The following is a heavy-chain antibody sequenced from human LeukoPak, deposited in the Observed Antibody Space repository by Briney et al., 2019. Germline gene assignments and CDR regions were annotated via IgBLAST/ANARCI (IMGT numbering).Heavy chain of an antibody. Sequence: SVKVSCKASGATFGSHSISWVRQAPGQGLEWMGGIVPMFGTDVYAQRFQGRVTVTADESTTTAYMELVSLTSEDTAMYYCARDLLSVDNYDALDIWGQGTKVTVSS. CDR3: ARDLLSVDNYDALDI. D-gene: IGHD5-12*01. CDR1: GATFGSHS. V-gene: IGHV1-69*13. J-gene: IGHJ3*02. CDR2: IVPMFGTD.